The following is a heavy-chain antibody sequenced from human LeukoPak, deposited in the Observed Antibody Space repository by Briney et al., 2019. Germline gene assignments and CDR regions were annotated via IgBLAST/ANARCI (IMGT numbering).Heavy chain of an antibody. J-gene: IGHJ4*02. CDR2: IYNSGST. CDR1: GGSISGYY. CDR3: ARYGSGTYPRFDY. D-gene: IGHD3-10*01. Sequence: TSETLSLTCTVSGGSISGYYRSWIRQSPGKGLEWIGYIYNSGSTNYNPSLQSRVTISVDTSKNQFSLNLSSVTAADTAVYYCARYGSGTYPRFDYWGQGTLVTVSS. V-gene: IGHV4-59*08.